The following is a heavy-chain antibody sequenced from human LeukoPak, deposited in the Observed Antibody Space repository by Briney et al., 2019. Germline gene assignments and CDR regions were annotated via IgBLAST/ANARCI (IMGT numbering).Heavy chain of an antibody. Sequence: PGGSLRLSCAASGFIFSSYGMHWVRQAPGKGLEWVAVIWYDGSYKYYADSVKGRSTISRDNSKNTLYLQMNSLRAEDTAVYYCARVVYDSSGSYYSDYWGQGALVTVSS. CDR1: GFIFSSYG. D-gene: IGHD3-22*01. CDR3: ARVVYDSSGSYYSDY. V-gene: IGHV3-33*01. CDR2: IWYDGSYK. J-gene: IGHJ4*02.